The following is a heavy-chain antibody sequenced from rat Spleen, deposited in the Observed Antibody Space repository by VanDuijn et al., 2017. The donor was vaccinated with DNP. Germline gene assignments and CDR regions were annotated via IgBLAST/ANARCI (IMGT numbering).Heavy chain of an antibody. CDR1: GFTFGDYA. J-gene: IGHJ2*01. CDR3: ASSMGTYYPYSFDY. D-gene: IGHD1-12*02. V-gene: IGHV5-17*01. Sequence: EAQLVESGGGLVQPGNSLKLSCAASGFTFGDYAMAWVRQSPQKGLEWIATIIYDGSSTYYRDSVKGRFTVSRDNAKSALYLQMDSLRSEETATYYCASSMGTYYPYSFDYWGQGVVVTVSS. CDR2: IIYDGSST.